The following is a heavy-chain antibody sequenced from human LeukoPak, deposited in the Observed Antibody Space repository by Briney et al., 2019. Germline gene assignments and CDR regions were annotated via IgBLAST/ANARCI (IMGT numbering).Heavy chain of an antibody. CDR1: GFTFSSYG. D-gene: IGHD6-13*01. CDR3: ARGKGGRAAAGTLGYYFDY. V-gene: IGHV3-33*01. Sequence: GGSLRLSCAASGFTFSSYGMHWVGQGPGKGLEGVAVIWYDGSNKYYADSVKGRLTISRDTSKTTLYLQMNSLRAEDTAVYYCARGKGGRAAAGTLGYYFDYWGQGTLVTVSS. J-gene: IGHJ4*02. CDR2: IWYDGSNK.